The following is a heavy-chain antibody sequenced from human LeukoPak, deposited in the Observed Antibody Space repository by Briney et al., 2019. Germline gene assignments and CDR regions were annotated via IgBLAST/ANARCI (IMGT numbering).Heavy chain of an antibody. V-gene: IGHV3-21*01. J-gene: IGHJ6*02. Sequence: KTGGSLRLSCAASGFTFSSYSMNWVRQAPGKGLEWVSYISSSSSYIYYADSVKGRFTISRDNAKNSLYLQMNSLRAEDTAVYYCARDWDYDFWSGYYSPASYYYYGMDVWGQGTTVTVSS. CDR2: ISSSSSYI. CDR1: GFTFSSYS. CDR3: ARDWDYDFWSGYYSPASYYYYGMDV. D-gene: IGHD3-3*01.